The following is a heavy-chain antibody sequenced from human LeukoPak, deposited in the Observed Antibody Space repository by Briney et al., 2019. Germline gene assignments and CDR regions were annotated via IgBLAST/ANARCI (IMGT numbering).Heavy chain of an antibody. Sequence: PGGSLRLSCAASGFTFSNAWMSWVRQAPGKGLEWVGRIKSKTDGGTTDYAAPVKGRFTISRDDSKNTLYLQMNSLKTEDTAVYYCTTQEFDYDILTGYYYFDYWGQGTLVTVSS. CDR1: GFTFSNAW. V-gene: IGHV3-15*01. CDR3: TTQEFDYDILTGYYYFDY. CDR2: IKSKTDGGTT. J-gene: IGHJ4*02. D-gene: IGHD3-9*01.